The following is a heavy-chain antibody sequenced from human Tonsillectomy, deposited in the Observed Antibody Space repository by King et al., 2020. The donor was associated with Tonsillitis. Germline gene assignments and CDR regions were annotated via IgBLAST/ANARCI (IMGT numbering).Heavy chain of an antibody. CDR3: AKGAPGIAVAGSGAFDY. CDR1: GFTFSSYA. D-gene: IGHD6-19*01. J-gene: IGHJ4*02. Sequence: VQLVESGGDLVQPGGSLRLSCAASGFTFSSYAMSWVRQAPGEGLEWVSTISGSGGSTFYADPVKGRFTISRDNSKITLYLQMNSLRAEDTAVYYGAKGAPGIAVAGSGAFDYWGQGTLVTVSS. CDR2: ISGSGGST. V-gene: IGHV3-23*04.